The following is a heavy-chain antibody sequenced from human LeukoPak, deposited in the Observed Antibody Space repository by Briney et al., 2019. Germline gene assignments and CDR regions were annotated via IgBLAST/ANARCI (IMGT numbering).Heavy chain of an antibody. V-gene: IGHV4-61*01. CDR2: IYYSGST. D-gene: IGHD3-22*01. CDR3: TRGSIAYYYMDV. CDR1: GGSISGRSYY. Sequence: SETLSLTCTVSGGSISGRSYYWSWIRQPPGKGLEWIGNIYYSGSTNYNPSLKSRVTISVDTSKNQFSLKLSSVTAADTAVYYCTRGSIAYYYMDVWGKGTTVTISS. J-gene: IGHJ6*03.